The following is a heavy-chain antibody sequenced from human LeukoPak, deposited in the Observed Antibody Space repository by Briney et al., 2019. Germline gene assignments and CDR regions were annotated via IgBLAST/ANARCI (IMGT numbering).Heavy chain of an antibody. CDR1: GGSFIGYY. CDR2: INHSGST. CDR3: ARGRTVITSRWFDP. D-gene: IGHD4-17*01. J-gene: IGHJ5*02. V-gene: IGHV4-34*01. Sequence: SETLSLTCAVYGGSFIGYYWSCIRQPPGKGLEWIGEINHSGSTNYNPSLKSRVTISVDTSKNQFSLKLSSVTAAGTAVYYCARGRTVITSRWFDPCGQGTLVTVSS.